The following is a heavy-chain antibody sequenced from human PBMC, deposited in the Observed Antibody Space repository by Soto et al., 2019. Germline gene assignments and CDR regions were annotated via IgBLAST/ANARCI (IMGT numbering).Heavy chain of an antibody. Sequence: GVSAKACSKASGYTFTSYSMHWVRQAPGQRLEWMGWIDAGNGNTKYSQKFQGRVTITRDTSASTAYMELSSLRSEDTAVYYCARVGSSWLDDAFDIWGQGTMVTVS. J-gene: IGHJ3*02. D-gene: IGHD6-13*01. CDR1: GYTFTSYS. CDR3: ARVGSSWLDDAFDI. V-gene: IGHV1-3*01. CDR2: IDAGNGNT.